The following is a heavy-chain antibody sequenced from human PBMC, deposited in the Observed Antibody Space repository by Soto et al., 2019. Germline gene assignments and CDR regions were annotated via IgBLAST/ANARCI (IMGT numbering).Heavy chain of an antibody. V-gene: IGHV1-18*01. Sequence: ASVKVSCKASGYTFTSYGISWVRQAPGQGLEWMGWISAYNGNTNYAQKLQGRVTMTTDTSTSTAYMELRSLRSDDTTVYYCARASGYSYGHPLYYYYGMDVWGQGTTVTVSS. CDR2: ISAYNGNT. CDR1: GYTFTSYG. J-gene: IGHJ6*02. CDR3: ARASGYSYGHPLYYYYGMDV. D-gene: IGHD5-18*01.